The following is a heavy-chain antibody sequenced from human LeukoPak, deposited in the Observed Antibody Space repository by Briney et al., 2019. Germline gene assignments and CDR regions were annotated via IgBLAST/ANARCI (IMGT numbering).Heavy chain of an antibody. Sequence: PSETLSLTCTVSGGSISSGGYYWNWIRQHPGKGLEWIGYIYYSGSTYYNSSLKSRVTISVDTSKNQFSLKLSSVTAADTAVYYCARDSYYYGSGSYHYFDYWGQGTLVTVSS. CDR3: ARDSYYYGSGSYHYFDY. D-gene: IGHD3-10*01. CDR2: IYYSGST. V-gene: IGHV4-31*03. CDR1: GGSISSGGYY. J-gene: IGHJ4*02.